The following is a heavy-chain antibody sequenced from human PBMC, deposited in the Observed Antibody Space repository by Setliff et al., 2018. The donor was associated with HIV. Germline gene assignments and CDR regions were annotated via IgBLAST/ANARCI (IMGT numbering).Heavy chain of an antibody. V-gene: IGHV4-31*03. CDR2: IYYSGST. J-gene: IGHJ4*02. D-gene: IGHD3-3*01. CDR3: AGFSYNFWVYRFDH. CDR1: GGSISTSRYY. Sequence: PSETLSLTCTVSGGSISTSRYYWGWIRQPPGKGLEYIGYIYYSGSTYYNPSLKSRVTMSIDTSTQQFFLNVTSVTAADTAVYYCAGFSYNFWVYRFDHWGQGALVTVSS.